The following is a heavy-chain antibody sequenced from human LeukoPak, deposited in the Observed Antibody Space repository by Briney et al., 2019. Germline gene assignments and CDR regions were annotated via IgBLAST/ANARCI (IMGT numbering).Heavy chain of an antibody. CDR1: GGSFSGYY. D-gene: IGHD3-10*01. J-gene: IGHJ4*02. CDR2: INHSGST. V-gene: IGHV4-34*01. CDR3: ARGGPRSRGVIDY. Sequence: SETLSLTCAVYGGSFSGYYWSWIRQPPGMGLEWIGEINHSGSTNYNPSLKSRVTISVDTSKNQFSLKLSSVTAADTAVYYCARGGPRSRGVIDYWGQGTLVTVSS.